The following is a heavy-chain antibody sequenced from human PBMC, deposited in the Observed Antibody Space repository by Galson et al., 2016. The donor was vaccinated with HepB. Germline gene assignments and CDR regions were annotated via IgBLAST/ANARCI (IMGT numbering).Heavy chain of an antibody. V-gene: IGHV1-46*01. CDR1: GYTFTSYY. D-gene: IGHD3-16*02. CDR3: VRALPFRLGELSSRGLDY. CDR2: INPSGGGT. Sequence: SVKVSCKASGYTFTSYYMNWVRQAPGQGLEWMGLINPSGGGTNYAQNFRGRVTMTRDTSTNTVYMELSSLRSDDTAVYYCVRALPFRLGELSSRGLDYWGQGTLVTVSS. J-gene: IGHJ4*02.